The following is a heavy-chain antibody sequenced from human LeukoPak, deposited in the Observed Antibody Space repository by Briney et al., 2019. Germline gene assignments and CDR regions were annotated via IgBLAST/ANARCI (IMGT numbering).Heavy chain of an antibody. CDR2: INHSGST. CDR1: GGSFSGYY. V-gene: IGHV4-34*01. Sequence: PSEPLSLTCAVYGGSFSGYYWSRIRQPPGKGPEWIGEINHSGSTNYNPSLKSRVTISVDTSKNQFSLKLSSVTAADTAVYYCARRKAYYDILTGYYRTPFDYWGQGTLVTVSS. CDR3: ARRKAYYDILTGYYRTPFDY. D-gene: IGHD3-9*01. J-gene: IGHJ4*02.